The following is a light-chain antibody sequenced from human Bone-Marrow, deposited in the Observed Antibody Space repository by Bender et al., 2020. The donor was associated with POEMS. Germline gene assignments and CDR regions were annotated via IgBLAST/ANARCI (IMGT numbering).Light chain of an antibody. J-gene: IGLJ3*02. V-gene: IGLV2-23*02. CDR3: CSYAGSSTWV. CDR1: SRDVGNYNF. Sequence: QSALTQPASVSGSPGQSITISCTGTSRDVGNYNFVSWYQQYPGKAPTLMIYEVTKRPSGVPDRFSGSKSGNTASLTISGLQAEDEADYYCCSYAGSSTWVFGGGTKLTVL. CDR2: EVT.